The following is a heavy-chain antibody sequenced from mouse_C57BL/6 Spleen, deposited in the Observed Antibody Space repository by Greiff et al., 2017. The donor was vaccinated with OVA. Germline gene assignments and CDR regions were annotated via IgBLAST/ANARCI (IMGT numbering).Heavy chain of an antibody. V-gene: IGHV1-55*01. J-gene: IGHJ4*01. D-gene: IGHD2-1*01. Sequence: VQLQQSGAELVKPGASVKMSCKASGYTFTSYWITWVKQRPGQGLEWIGDIYPGSGSTNYNEKFKSKATLTVDTSSSTAYMQLSSLTSEDSAVYYCARKGGLLLGMDYWGQGTSVTVSS. CDR2: IYPGSGST. CDR3: ARKGGLLLGMDY. CDR1: GYTFTSYW.